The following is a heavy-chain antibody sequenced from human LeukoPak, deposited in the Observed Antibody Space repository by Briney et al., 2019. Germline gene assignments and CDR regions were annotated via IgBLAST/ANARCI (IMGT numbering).Heavy chain of an antibody. D-gene: IGHD1-7*01. CDR3: ARDPGGTGTSDFDF. CDR1: GGSFTNHF. V-gene: IGHV4-59*11. J-gene: IGHJ4*02. Sequence: SETLSLTCTVSGGSFTNHFWNWIRQPPGKGLEWIGEISGNGNTRYNPALSSRVTISVDTSKNQFPLRLNSVTAADTAVYYCARDPGGTGTSDFDFWGQGTLVTVSS. CDR2: ISGNGNT.